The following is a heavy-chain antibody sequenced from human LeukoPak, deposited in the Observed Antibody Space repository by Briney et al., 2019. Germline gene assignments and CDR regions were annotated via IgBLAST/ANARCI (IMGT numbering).Heavy chain of an antibody. CDR3: ARENWDLVAVPMDV. V-gene: IGHV3-48*01. J-gene: IGHJ6*04. CDR2: ISSSSSAI. D-gene: IGHD1-26*01. Sequence: GGSLRLSCAASGFSFSTSSMNWVRQAPGKGLEWISYISSSSSAIYYGDSVKGRFAISRDNAKNSLYLQMNSLRAEDTAIYYCARENWDLVAVPMDVWGKGTTVIVSS. CDR1: GFSFSTSS.